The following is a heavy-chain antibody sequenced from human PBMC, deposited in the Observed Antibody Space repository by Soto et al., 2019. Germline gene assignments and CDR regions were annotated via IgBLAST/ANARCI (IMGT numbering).Heavy chain of an antibody. J-gene: IGHJ4*02. CDR2: ISGGGSTI. D-gene: IGHD3-10*01. CDR1: GFSFSDHY. CDR3: AGDPYYYASDY. Sequence: GSLRLSCVASGFSFSDHYMTWIRQAPGKGLEWVSYISGGGSTIYYADSVKGRFTVSRDNAKNSLYLQMDSLRVEDTAVYYCAGDPYYYASDYWGQGTLVTVSS. V-gene: IGHV3-11*01.